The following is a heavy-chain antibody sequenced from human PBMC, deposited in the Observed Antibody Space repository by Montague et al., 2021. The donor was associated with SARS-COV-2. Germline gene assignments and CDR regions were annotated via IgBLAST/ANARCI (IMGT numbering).Heavy chain of an antibody. CDR2: ISSSSSTI. CDR3: ARDLRWGYYDILTGYYRPLDY. V-gene: IGHV3-48*04. CDR1: GLTVSSYS. J-gene: IGHJ4*02. D-gene: IGHD3-9*01. Sequence: SLRLSWAASGLTVSSYSMNWVRQAPGKGLEWVSYISSSSSTIYYADSVKGRFTISRDNAKNSLYLQMNSLRAEDTAVYYCARDLRWGYYDILTGYYRPLDYWGQGTLVTVSS.